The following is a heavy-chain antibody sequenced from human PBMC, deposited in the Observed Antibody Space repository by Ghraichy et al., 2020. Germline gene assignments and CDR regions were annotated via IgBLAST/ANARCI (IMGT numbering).Heavy chain of an antibody. V-gene: IGHV3-48*02. D-gene: IGHD2-21*01. Sequence: GGSLRLSCVGSGFTFGSYSMNWVRQSPGKGLEWISYITTSGRTIFYADAVKGRFTISRDNAQNSLYLHMKSLREEDTAVYYCARGSGVVRFYYYAGMDVWGQGTTVTGSS. CDR3: ARGSGVVRFYYYAGMDV. CDR2: ITTSGRTI. J-gene: IGHJ6*01. CDR1: GFTFGSYS.